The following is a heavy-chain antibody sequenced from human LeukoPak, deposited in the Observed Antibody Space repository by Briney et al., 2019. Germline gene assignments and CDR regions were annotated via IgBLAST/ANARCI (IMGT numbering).Heavy chain of an antibody. D-gene: IGHD6-6*01. Sequence: GESLMISCKGSGYSFTSYWIGWVRQMPGKGLEWMGIIYPGDSDTRYSPSFQGQVTISADKSISTAYLQWSSLKASDTAMYYCARLGSSSGWVPYYFDYWGQGTLVTVSS. CDR2: IYPGDSDT. CDR3: ARLGSSSGWVPYYFDY. J-gene: IGHJ4*02. CDR1: GYSFTSYW. V-gene: IGHV5-51*01.